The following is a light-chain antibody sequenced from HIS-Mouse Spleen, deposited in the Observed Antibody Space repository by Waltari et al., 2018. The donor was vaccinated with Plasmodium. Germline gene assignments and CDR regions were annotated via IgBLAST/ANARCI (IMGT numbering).Light chain of an antibody. CDR3: SSYAGSNKV. CDR2: EVS. CDR1: SRDVRGYIY. J-gene: IGLJ2*01. V-gene: IGLV2-8*01. Sequence: QSALTQPPSPSGSPGQSVTIYCTGTSRDVRGYIYLSWYQQHPAKAPNLMIYEVSKRPSGVPDRFSGSKSGNTASLTVSGLQAEDEADYYCSSYAGSNKVFGGGTKLTVL.